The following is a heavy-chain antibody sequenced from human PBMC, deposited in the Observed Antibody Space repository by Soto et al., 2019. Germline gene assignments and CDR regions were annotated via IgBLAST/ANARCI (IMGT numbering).Heavy chain of an antibody. CDR3: ARDIGFGVGRRSANWFDP. CDR2: IWYDGSNK. Sequence: QVQLVESGGGVVQPGRSLRLSCAASGFTFSSYGMHWVRQAPGKGLEWVAVIWYDGSNKYYADSVKGRFTISRDNSKNTPXLQMNSLRAEDTAVYYCARDIGFGVGRRSANWFDPWGQGTLVTVSS. V-gene: IGHV3-33*01. D-gene: IGHD3-3*01. CDR1: GFTFSSYG. J-gene: IGHJ5*02.